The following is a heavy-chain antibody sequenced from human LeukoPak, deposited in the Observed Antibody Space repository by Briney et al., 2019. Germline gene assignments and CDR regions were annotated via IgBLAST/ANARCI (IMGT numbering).Heavy chain of an antibody. D-gene: IGHD6-19*01. CDR1: GGSISSSSYY. J-gene: IGHJ4*02. V-gene: IGHV4-39*07. CDR2: IYYSGST. CDR3: ARQSSGCYDY. Sequence: SETLSLTCTVSGGSISSSSYYWGWIRQPPGKGLEWIGYIYYSGSTNYNPSLKSRVTISVDTSKSQFSLKLSSVTAADTAVYYCARQSSGCYDYWGQGTLVTVSS.